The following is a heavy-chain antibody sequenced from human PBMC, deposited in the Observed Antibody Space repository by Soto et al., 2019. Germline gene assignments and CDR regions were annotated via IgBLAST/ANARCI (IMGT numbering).Heavy chain of an antibody. D-gene: IGHD5-12*01. CDR1: GGSVSSGSYY. CDR3: AREDGYNGYFDY. Sequence: TSETLSLTCTVSGGSVSSGSYYWSWIRQPPGKGLEWIGYIYYSGSTNYNPSLKSRVTISVDTSKNQFSLKLSSVTAADTAVYYCAREDGYNGYFDYWGQGTLVTVSS. V-gene: IGHV4-61*01. CDR2: IYYSGST. J-gene: IGHJ4*02.